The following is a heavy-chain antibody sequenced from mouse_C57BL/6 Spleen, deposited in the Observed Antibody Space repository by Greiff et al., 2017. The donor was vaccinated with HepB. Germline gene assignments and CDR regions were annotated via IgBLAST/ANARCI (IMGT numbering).Heavy chain of an antibody. CDR2: ISSGSSTI. Sequence: EVKVIESGGGLVKPGGSLKLSCAASGFTFSDYGMHWVRQAPEKGLEWVAYISSGSSTIYYADTVKGRSTIPRDNAKNTLFLQMTSLRSEDTAMYYCARPSYSSGYWFAYWGQGTLVTVSA. J-gene: IGHJ3*01. CDR1: GFTFSDYG. V-gene: IGHV5-17*01. CDR3: ARPSYSSGYWFAY. D-gene: IGHD3-2*02.